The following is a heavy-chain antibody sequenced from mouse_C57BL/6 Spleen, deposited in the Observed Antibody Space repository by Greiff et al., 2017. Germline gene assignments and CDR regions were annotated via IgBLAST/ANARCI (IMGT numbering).Heavy chain of an antibody. D-gene: IGHD4-1*01. Sequence: EVQLQQSGPELVKPGASVKIPCKASGYTFTDYNMDWVKQSQGKSLEWIGDINPNNGGTIYNQKFKGKATLTVDKSSSTAYMELRSLTSEDTAVYYCARRGTGKGRYYAMDYWGQGTSVTVSS. CDR1: GYTFTDYN. V-gene: IGHV1-18*01. J-gene: IGHJ4*01. CDR3: ARRGTGKGRYYAMDY. CDR2: INPNNGGT.